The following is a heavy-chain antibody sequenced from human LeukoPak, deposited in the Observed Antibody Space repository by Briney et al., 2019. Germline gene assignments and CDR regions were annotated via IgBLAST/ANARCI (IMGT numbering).Heavy chain of an antibody. D-gene: IGHD3-3*01. V-gene: IGHV4-39*01. J-gene: IGHJ4*02. CDR3: ASRSYYDFWSGPDY. Sequence: SETLSLTCTVSGGSISSSSYYWGWIRQPPGKGLEWIGSIYYSGSTYYNPSLKSRVTISVDTSKNQFSLKLSSVTAADTAVYYCASRSYYDFWSGPDYWGQGTLVTVSS. CDR2: IYYSGST. CDR1: GGSISSSSYY.